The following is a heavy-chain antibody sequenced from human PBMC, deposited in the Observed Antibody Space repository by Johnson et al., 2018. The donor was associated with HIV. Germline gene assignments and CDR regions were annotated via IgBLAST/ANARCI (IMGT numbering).Heavy chain of an antibody. D-gene: IGHD3-3*01. CDR2: IKQDGREK. Sequence: VQLVESGGGLVQPGGSLRLSCAASGITVSSSYMSWVRQAPGKGLEWVANIKQDGREKYYVDSLTGGFTISRDNAKNSLDRQMNRLRAEDTALYDCAKDKALRTIFGVVGPGAFDIWGQGTMVTVSS. CDR1: GITVSSSY. CDR3: AKDKALRTIFGVVGPGAFDI. V-gene: IGHV3-7*05. J-gene: IGHJ3*02.